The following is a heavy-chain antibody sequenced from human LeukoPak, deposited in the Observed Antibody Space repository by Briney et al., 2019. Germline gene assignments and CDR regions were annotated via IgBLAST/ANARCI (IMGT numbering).Heavy chain of an antibody. CDR3: ERAITGTDRLVDY. J-gene: IGHJ4*02. D-gene: IGHD1-20*01. V-gene: IGHV5-51*07. CDR2: IYPGDSDT. CDR1: GYSFTSYW. Sequence: GESLKISCKGSGYSFTSYWVGWVHQMPGKGLEWMGIIYPGDSDTRYSPSFQGQVTISADKSISTAYLQWSSLKASDTAMYYCERAITGTDRLVDYWAQGTLVTVSS.